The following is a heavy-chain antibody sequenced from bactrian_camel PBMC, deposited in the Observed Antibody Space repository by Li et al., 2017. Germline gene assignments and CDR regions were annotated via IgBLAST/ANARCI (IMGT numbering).Heavy chain of an antibody. CDR3: TAPRYIGGSCAQARYESNY. CDR1: GNGDGSGYWC. D-gene: IGHD2*01. J-gene: IGHJ4*01. CDR2: IYTTDGST. Sequence: VQLVESGGGSVQVGGSLTLSCTVSGNGDGSGYWCTGWFRQAPGKEREAIAAIYTTDGSTYYADSVQGRFTISQSNTENTVHLQMKSLKPDDTATYYCTAPRYIGGSCAQARYESNYWGQGTQVTVS. V-gene: IGHV3S63*01.